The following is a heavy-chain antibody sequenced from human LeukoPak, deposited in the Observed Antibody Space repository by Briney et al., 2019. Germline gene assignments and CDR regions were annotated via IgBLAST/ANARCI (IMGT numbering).Heavy chain of an antibody. J-gene: IGHJ4*02. D-gene: IGHD3-10*01. Sequence: GGSLRLSCAASGFTFDDCGMSWVRQAPGKGLEWVSGINWNGGSTGYADSVKGRFTISRDNAKNSLYLQMNSLRAEDTALCYCARGAASYYYGSGSFIGYWGQGTLVTVSS. CDR1: GFTFDDCG. V-gene: IGHV3-20*04. CDR3: ARGAASYYYGSGSFIGY. CDR2: INWNGGST.